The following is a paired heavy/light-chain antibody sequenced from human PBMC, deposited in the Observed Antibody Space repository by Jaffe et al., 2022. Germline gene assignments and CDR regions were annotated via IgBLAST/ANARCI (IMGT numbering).Light chain of an antibody. CDR1: SSNIGNNY. V-gene: IGLV1-51*01. J-gene: IGLJ3*02. Sequence: QSVLTQPPSVSAAPGQKVTISCSGSSSNIGNNYVSWHQQLPGTAPKLLIYDNNKRPSGLPDRFSGSKSGTSATLGITGLQTGDEADYYCGTWDSSLSVWVFGGGTKLTVL. CDR3: GTWDSSLSVWV. CDR2: DNN.
Heavy chain of an antibody. CDR3: VRHPINNGRYWFLDY. J-gene: IGHJ4*02. CDR2: IYPGDSET. Sequence: EVQLVQSGAEVKKPGESLKISCKGSGYSFTSYWIGWVRQMPGKGLEWMGTIYPGDSETRYSPSFQGQVTISADKSISTAYLQRSSLKASDTAMYYCVRHPINNGRYWFLDYWGQGTLVTVSS. D-gene: IGHD1-26*01. CDR1: GYSFTSYW. V-gene: IGHV5-51*01.